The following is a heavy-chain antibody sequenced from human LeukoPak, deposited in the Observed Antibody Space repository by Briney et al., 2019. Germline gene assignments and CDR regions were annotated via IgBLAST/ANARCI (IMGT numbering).Heavy chain of an antibody. J-gene: IGHJ4*02. Sequence: SETLSLTCTVSDGSISGYFWSWIRQPPGKGLEWIGYIYYSGSTNYNPSLKSRVAISVDTSKNQFSLKLSSVTAADTAVYYCARYSSSWYPYFDCWGQGTLVTVSS. CDR2: IYYSGST. V-gene: IGHV4-59*08. CDR3: ARYSSSWYPYFDC. D-gene: IGHD6-13*01. CDR1: DGSISGYF.